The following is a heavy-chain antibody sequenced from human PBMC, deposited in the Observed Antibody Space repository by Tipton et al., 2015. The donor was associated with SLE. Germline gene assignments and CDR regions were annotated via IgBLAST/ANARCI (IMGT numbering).Heavy chain of an antibody. Sequence: LRLSCAVYGGSFSGYYWSWIRQPPGKGLEWIGEINHSGSTNYNPSLKSRVTISVDTSKNQFSLKLSSVTAADTAVYYCTRVRGTGADFDYWGQGTLVTVSS. V-gene: IGHV4-34*01. CDR3: TRVRGTGADFDY. CDR2: INHSGST. D-gene: IGHD3/OR15-3a*01. J-gene: IGHJ4*02. CDR1: GGSFSGYY.